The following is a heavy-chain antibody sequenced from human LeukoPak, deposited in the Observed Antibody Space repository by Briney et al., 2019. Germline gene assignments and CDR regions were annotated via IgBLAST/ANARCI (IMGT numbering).Heavy chain of an antibody. CDR3: ARDRRYSYGPYGGNDAFDI. D-gene: IGHD5-18*01. CDR2: IYHSGST. CDR1: GGSISSGGYS. V-gene: IGHV4-30-2*01. Sequence: KPSETLSLTCTVSGGSISSGGYSWSWIRQPPGKGLEWIGYIYHSGSTYYNPSLKSRVTISVDRSKNQFSLKLSSVTAADTAVYYCARDRRYSYGPYGGNDAFDIWGQGTMVTVSS. J-gene: IGHJ3*02.